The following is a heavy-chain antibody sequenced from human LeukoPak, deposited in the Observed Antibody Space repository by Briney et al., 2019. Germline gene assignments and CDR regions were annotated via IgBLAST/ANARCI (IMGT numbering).Heavy chain of an antibody. CDR2: ISSSSSYI. CDR3: AREADTVTTPSFDY. CDR1: GFSFSLYS. D-gene: IGHD4-17*01. Sequence: PGGSLRLSCAASGFSFSLYSMNWVRQAPGKGLEWVSSISSSSSYIYYADSVKGRFTISRDNAKNSLYLQMNSLRAEDTAVYYCAREADTVTTPSFDYWGQGTLVTVSS. J-gene: IGHJ4*02. V-gene: IGHV3-21*01.